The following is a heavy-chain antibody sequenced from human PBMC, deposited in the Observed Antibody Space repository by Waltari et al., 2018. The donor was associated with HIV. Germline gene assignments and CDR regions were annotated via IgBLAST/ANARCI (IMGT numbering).Heavy chain of an antibody. J-gene: IGHJ4*02. V-gene: IGHV3-7*01. CDR2: IGQDGSEK. Sequence: LVESGGNLVQPGGSLRLSCADSGFSFSGYWMGWVRQAPGKGLEWMAKIGQDGSEKNYVDSVKGRFTISRDSAKNSLYLQMNNLRAEDTSVYYGARGYGSHSWGQGTLVTVSS. CDR3: ARGYGSHS. CDR1: GFSFSGYW. D-gene: IGHD4-17*01.